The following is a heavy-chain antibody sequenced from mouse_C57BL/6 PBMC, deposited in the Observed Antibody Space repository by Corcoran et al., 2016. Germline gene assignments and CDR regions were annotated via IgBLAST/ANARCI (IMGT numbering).Heavy chain of an antibody. Sequence: EVQLQQSGPVLVKPGASVKMSCKASGYTFTDYYMNWVKQSHGKSLEWIGVINPYNGGTSYNQKFKGKATLTVDKSSSTAYMELNSLTSEDSAVYYCARNLYDYDGYFDVWGTGTTVTVSS. CDR2: INPYNGGT. D-gene: IGHD2-4*01. CDR1: GYTFTDYY. CDR3: ARNLYDYDGYFDV. V-gene: IGHV1-19*01. J-gene: IGHJ1*03.